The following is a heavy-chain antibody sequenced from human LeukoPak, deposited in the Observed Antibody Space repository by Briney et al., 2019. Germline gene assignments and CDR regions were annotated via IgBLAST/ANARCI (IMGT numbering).Heavy chain of an antibody. V-gene: IGHV4-39*07. J-gene: IGHJ6*03. CDR2: IYDTGST. CDR1: GDSIRSVHYY. Sequence: PSETLSLTCSVSGDSIRSVHYYWGWIRQPPGRGLEWIGSIYDTGSTYYNPSLKSRVTIFVDTSKNQFSLRLTSVTAADTAVYYCAREITGTTSYYYYYYMDVWGKGTTVTVSS. CDR3: AREITGTTSYYYYYYMDV. D-gene: IGHD1-14*01.